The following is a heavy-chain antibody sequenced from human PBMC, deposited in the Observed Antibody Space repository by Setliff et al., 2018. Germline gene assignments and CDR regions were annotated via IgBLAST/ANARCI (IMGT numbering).Heavy chain of an antibody. CDR2: IYTSGST. V-gene: IGHV4-4*07. J-gene: IGHJ3*02. Sequence: PSETLSLTCTVSGGSISNYYWSWIRQPAGKGLEWIGRIYTSGSTNYNHSLKSRVTMSVDTSKNQFSLKLSSVTAADTAVYYCARKGISALSGAFDMWGQGTMVTVSS. CDR3: ARKGISALSGAFDM. D-gene: IGHD1-26*01. CDR1: GGSISNYY.